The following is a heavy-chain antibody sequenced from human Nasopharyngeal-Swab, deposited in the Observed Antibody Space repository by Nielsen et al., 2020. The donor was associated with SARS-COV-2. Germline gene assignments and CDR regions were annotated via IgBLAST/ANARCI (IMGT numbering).Heavy chain of an antibody. CDR3: ARDGFGESPYYYYYGMDV. Sequence: GGSLRLSCAASGSTFSNYSMNWVRQAPGKGLEWVSSISSSTSYIYYADSVKGRLTISRDNAKNSLYLQMNSLRAEDTAVYYCARDGFGESPYYYYYGMDVWGQGTTVTVSS. V-gene: IGHV3-21*01. CDR2: ISSSTSYI. CDR1: GSTFSNYS. J-gene: IGHJ6*02. D-gene: IGHD3-10*01.